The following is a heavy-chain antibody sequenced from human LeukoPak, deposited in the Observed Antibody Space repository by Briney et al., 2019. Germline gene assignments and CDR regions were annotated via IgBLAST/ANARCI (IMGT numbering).Heavy chain of an antibody. V-gene: IGHV3-23*01. CDR2: ISGSGTST. D-gene: IGHD2-2*01. J-gene: IGHJ3*02. CDR3: AKGGPYCTSTSCYGVFDI. Sequence: GGSLRLSCAASGFTFSSYEMNWVRQAPGKGLEWVSGISGSGTSTYYADSVKGRFTISRDNYKNTLYLQMISLRAEDTAIYYCAKGGPYCTSTSCYGVFDIWGQGTLVTVSS. CDR1: GFTFSSYE.